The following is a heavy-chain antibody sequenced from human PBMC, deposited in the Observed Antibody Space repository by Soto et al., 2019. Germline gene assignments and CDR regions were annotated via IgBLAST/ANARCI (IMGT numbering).Heavy chain of an antibody. Sequence: QVQLQESGPGLVRPSETLSLTCTVSGGSISIYYWTWIRQPPGKGLEWIGYIYYSGSTDYNPSLKSRVSISVDTSKNQLSLKPSSVTAADTAMYYCARGNPWDYWGQETLVTVST. D-gene: IGHD1-1*01. CDR2: IYYSGST. J-gene: IGHJ4*02. CDR3: ARGNPWDY. V-gene: IGHV4-59*01. CDR1: GGSISIYY.